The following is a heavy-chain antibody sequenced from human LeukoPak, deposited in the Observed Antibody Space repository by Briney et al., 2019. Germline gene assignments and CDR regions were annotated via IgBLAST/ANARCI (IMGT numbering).Heavy chain of an antibody. V-gene: IGHV4-38-2*02. J-gene: IGHJ5*02. CDR2: IYHSVST. D-gene: IGHD1-26*01. CDR1: GYSISSDYY. Sequence: SETLSLTCTVSGYSISSDYYWVWIRQPPGKGLEWIGSIYHSVSTYYHPSLKSRVTISVDTSKNQFSLKLSSVTAADTAVYYCARMNRSVGATTRLWFDPWGQGTLVTVSS. CDR3: ARMNRSVGATTRLWFDP.